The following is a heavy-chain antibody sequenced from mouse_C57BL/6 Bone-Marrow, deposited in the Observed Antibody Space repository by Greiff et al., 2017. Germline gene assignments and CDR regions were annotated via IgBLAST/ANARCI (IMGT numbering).Heavy chain of an antibody. CDR1: GYTFTSYW. CDR3: AVGFDY. Sequence: QVQLQQPGAELVMPGASVKLSCKASGYTFTSYWMHWVKQRPGQGLEWIGEIDPSDSYTNYNQKFKGKSTLTVDKSSSTAYMRLSSLTSEDSSVYYCAVGFDYGGQGTTLTVSS. CDR2: IDPSDSYT. D-gene: IGHD1-1*02. J-gene: IGHJ2*01. V-gene: IGHV1-69*01.